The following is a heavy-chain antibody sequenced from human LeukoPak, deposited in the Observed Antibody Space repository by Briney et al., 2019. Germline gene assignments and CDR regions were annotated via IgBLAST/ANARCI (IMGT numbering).Heavy chain of an antibody. J-gene: IGHJ4*02. CDR1: GGSISSSSYY. CDR3: ARHSYYYDSSGYYPLGY. V-gene: IGHV4-39*01. D-gene: IGHD3-22*01. Sequence: SETLSLTCTVSGGSISSSSYYWGWIRQPRGKGLEWIGSIYYSGSTYYNPSLKSRFTISVDTSKNQFSLKLSSVTAADTAVYYCARHSYYYDSSGYYPLGYWGQGTLVTVSS. CDR2: IYYSGST.